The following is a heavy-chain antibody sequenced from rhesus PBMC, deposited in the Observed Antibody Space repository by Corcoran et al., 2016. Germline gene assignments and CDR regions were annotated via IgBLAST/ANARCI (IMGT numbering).Heavy chain of an antibody. CDR1: GGSVSSSNW. V-gene: IGHV4-65*01. Sequence: QVQLQASGPGLVKPSETLSLTCAVSGGSVSSSNWWSWIRQPPGKGLEWVGYISGSSGSTSYNPSLKSRVTISRDTSKNQFSLKLSSVTAADTAVYYCARGYGDHFSYWGQGVLVTVSS. CDR3: ARGYGDHFSY. D-gene: IGHD6-25*01. J-gene: IGHJ4*01. CDR2: ISGSSGST.